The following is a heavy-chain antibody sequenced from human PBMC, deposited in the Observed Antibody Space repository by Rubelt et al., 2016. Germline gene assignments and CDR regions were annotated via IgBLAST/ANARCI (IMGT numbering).Heavy chain of an antibody. CDR2: ISSSSTYM. J-gene: IGHJ5*02. CDR3: ARDLAYYYDSSSYYR. D-gene: IGHD3-22*01. V-gene: IGHV3-21*01. Sequence: GGSLRLSCVASGFTFDSHSMNWVRQAPGKGLEWVSSISSSSTYMFYSESVKGRFTISRDNAKTSLYLQMNSLRAEDTAVYYCARDLAYYYDSSSYYRWGQGTLGTVSS. CDR1: GFTFDSHS.